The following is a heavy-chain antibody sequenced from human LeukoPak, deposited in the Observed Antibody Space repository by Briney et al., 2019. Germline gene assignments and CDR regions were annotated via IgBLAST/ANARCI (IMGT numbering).Heavy chain of an antibody. CDR2: ISSSGSTI. J-gene: IGHJ4*02. V-gene: IGHV3-48*04. D-gene: IGHD2-15*01. CDR3: AGLRQTCDY. CDR1: GFTFSSYS. Sequence: GGSLRLSCAASGFTFSSYSMNWVRQAPGKGLEWVSYISSSGSTIYYADSVKGRFTISRDNAKNSLYLQMNSLRAEDTAVYYCAGLRQTCDYWGQGTLVTVSS.